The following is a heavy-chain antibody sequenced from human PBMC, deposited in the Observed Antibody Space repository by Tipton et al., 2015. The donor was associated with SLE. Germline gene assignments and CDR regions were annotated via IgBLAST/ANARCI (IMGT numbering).Heavy chain of an antibody. CDR1: GFGFSSYS. CDR2: ISSNKRKV. CDR3: ARGKYYFDY. Sequence: SLRLSCAASGFGFSSYSMNWVRLAPGKGLEWVSSISSNKRKVDYADSVKGRFTISRDNAKNSLYLQMNSLRAEDTAVYYCARGKYYFDYWGQGALVTVSS. J-gene: IGHJ4*02. V-gene: IGHV3-21*01.